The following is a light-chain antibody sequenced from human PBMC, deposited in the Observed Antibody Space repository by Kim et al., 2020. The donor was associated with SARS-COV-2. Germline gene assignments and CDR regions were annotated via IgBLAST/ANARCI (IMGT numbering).Light chain of an antibody. V-gene: IGLV7-43*01. J-gene: IGLJ1*01. Sequence: GRTVTLTCASSTGEVTSDFYPNWFQQTPGQPPRALIYGTSNRHSWTPARFSGSLLGGKAALTLSGVQPEDEAEYYCMIYYGGVYVFGTGTKVTVL. CDR3: MIYYGGVYV. CDR2: GTS. CDR1: TGEVTSDFY.